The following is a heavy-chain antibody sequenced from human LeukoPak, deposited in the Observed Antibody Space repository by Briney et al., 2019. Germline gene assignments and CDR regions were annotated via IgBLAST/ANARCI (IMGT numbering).Heavy chain of an antibody. Sequence: QAGGSLGLSCAASGFTFSSYGMHWVRQAPGEGLEWVAVMWYDGGNKYYADSVKGRFTISRDNSENTVYLQMNILRAEDTAVYYCARDRVGQSYSGYDLDAFDIWGQGTMVTVSS. D-gene: IGHD5-12*01. CDR2: MWYDGGNK. V-gene: IGHV3-33*01. J-gene: IGHJ3*02. CDR3: ARDRVGQSYSGYDLDAFDI. CDR1: GFTFSSYG.